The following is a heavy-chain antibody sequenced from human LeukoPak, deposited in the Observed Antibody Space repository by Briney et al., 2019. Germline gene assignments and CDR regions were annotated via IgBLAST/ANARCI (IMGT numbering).Heavy chain of an antibody. CDR1: GFTFSSYA. D-gene: IGHD2-8*01. Sequence: GGSLRLSCAASGFTFSSYAMHWVRQAPCKGLEWVAVISYDGSNKYYADSVKGRFTISRDNSKNTLYLQMNSLRAEDTAVYYCARDGRNCTNGVCFDPWGQGTLVTVSS. J-gene: IGHJ5*02. CDR3: ARDGRNCTNGVCFDP. CDR2: ISYDGSNK. V-gene: IGHV3-30-3*01.